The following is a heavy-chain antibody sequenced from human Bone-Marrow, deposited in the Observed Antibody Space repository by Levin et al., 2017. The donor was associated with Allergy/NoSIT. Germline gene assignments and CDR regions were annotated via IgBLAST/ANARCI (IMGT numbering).Heavy chain of an antibody. CDR2: ISSSGGST. V-gene: IGHV3-64D*06. J-gene: IGHJ6*03. D-gene: IGHD1-1*01. Sequence: PPGGSLRLSCSASGFIFSNSAMHWVRQAPGKQLEFVSSISSSGGSTYYGDSVEDRFIISRDNSKNTLYLQMSSLTIEDTAVYYCVKDRYDDYYFYYYMDVWGKGTTVTVSS. CDR1: GFIFSNSA. CDR3: VKDRYDDYYFYYYMDV.